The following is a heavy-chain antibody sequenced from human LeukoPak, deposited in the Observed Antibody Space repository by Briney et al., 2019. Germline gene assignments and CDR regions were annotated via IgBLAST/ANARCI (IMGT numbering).Heavy chain of an antibody. CDR2: IWYDGSNK. Sequence: GGSLRLSCAASGFTFSSYGMHWVRQAPGKGLEWVAVIWYDGSNKYYADSVEGRFTISRDNSKNTLYLQMNGLRAEDTAVYYCARDWVPAAIHYYGMDVWGQGTTVTVSS. V-gene: IGHV3-33*01. CDR1: GFTFSSYG. CDR3: ARDWVPAAIHYYGMDV. J-gene: IGHJ6*02. D-gene: IGHD2-2*01.